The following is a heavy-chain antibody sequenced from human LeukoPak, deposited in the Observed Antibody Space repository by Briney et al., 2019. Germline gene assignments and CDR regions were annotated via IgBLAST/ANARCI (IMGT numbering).Heavy chain of an antibody. J-gene: IGHJ4*02. Sequence: PGGSLRLSCAASGFTFSSYAMSWVRQAPGKGLEWVAVISYDGSNKYYADSVKGRFTISRDNSKNTLYLQMNSLRAEDTAVYYCAKDLAVVPAALVDYWGQGTLVTVSS. CDR3: AKDLAVVPAALVDY. V-gene: IGHV3-30*18. D-gene: IGHD2-2*01. CDR2: ISYDGSNK. CDR1: GFTFSSYA.